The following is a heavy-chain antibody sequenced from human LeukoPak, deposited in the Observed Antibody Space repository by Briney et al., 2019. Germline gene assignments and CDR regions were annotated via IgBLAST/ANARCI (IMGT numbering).Heavy chain of an antibody. J-gene: IGHJ5*02. V-gene: IGHV1-46*01. CDR3: ARDNSVRDEAWWFNP. D-gene: IGHD5-24*01. Sequence: ASVKVSCKAFGYTFTSNYMHWVRQAPGQGPGWMGVISPSGGSTNYAQKFQGRVTLTRDMSTSTDYLELSSLRSEDTAVYYCARDNSVRDEAWWFNPWGQGTLVTGSS. CDR2: ISPSGGST. CDR1: GYTFTSNY.